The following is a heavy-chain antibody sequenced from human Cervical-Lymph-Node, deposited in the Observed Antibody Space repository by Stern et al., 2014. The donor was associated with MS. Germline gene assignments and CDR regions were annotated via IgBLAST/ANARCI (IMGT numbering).Heavy chain of an antibody. CDR2: IFPVFGTP. J-gene: IGHJ5*02. Sequence: QVQLVQSWPEVTKPGSSVKVSCKASGGTFSKFPSSWVRQAPGQGLEWMGGIFPVFGTPTYAQEFRGRGTITADVSTSTVYMELSSLRSDDTAVYYCALSSETSDRWYSLGYDLWGQGTLVTVSS. CDR3: ALSSETSDRWYSLGYDL. CDR1: GGTFSKFP. V-gene: IGHV1-69*01. D-gene: IGHD6-13*01.